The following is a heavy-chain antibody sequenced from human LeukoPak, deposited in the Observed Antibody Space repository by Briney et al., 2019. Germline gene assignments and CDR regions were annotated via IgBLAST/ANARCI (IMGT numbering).Heavy chain of an antibody. D-gene: IGHD5-24*01. CDR1: GGTFSSYA. CDR2: IIPIFGTA. Sequence: ASVKVSCKASGGTFSSYAISWVRQAPGQGLEWMGGIIPIFGTANYAQKFQGRVTITTDESTSTAYMELSSLRSEDTAVYYCARDSRDGYGFDYWGQGTLVTVSS. J-gene: IGHJ4*02. V-gene: IGHV1-69*05. CDR3: ARDSRDGYGFDY.